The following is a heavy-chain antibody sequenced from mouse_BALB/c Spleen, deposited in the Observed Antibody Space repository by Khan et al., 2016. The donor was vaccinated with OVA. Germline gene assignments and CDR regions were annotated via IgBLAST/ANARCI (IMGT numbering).Heavy chain of an antibody. V-gene: IGHV1S137*01. CDR2: ISTYYGDA. CDR3: TRGGGGNRFAY. J-gene: IGHJ3*01. CDR1: GYTFTDFT. Sequence: VKLLESGAELVRPGVSVKISCKGSGYTFTDFTIHWVKQSHAKSLEWIGVISTYYGDATYNQKFKGKATMTVDKTSSTAYMELARLTSEDSAIYYCTRGGGGNRFAYWGQGTLVTVSA.